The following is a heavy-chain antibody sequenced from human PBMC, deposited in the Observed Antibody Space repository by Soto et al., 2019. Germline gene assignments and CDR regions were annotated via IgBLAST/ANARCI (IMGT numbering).Heavy chain of an antibody. CDR2: IWDDGSNK. J-gene: IGHJ6*02. D-gene: IGHD2-2*01. V-gene: IGHV3-33*01. CDR1: GFTFSSYG. CDR3: AREVTLGWVPAATGMDV. Sequence: QVQLVESGGGVVQPGRSLRLSCAASGFTFSSYGMHWVRQAPGKGLEWVAVIWDDGSNKYYADSVKGRFTISRDNSKNTLYLQMNSLRAEDTAVYYCAREVTLGWVPAATGMDVWGQGTTVTVSS.